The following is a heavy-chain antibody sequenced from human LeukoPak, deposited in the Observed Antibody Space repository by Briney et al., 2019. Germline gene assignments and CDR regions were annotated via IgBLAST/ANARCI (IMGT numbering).Heavy chain of an antibody. J-gene: IGHJ4*02. CDR2: ISDSGGST. V-gene: IGHV3-23*01. Sequence: GGSLRLSCVASGFTFSDYAMSWVRQAPGKGLEWVSGISDSGGSTYYADSVKGRCTISRDNSRNTVSLQMNNLRAEDTAVYFCARHDSFIPYWGQGTLVTVTS. CDR1: GFTFSDYA. CDR3: ARHDSFIPY. D-gene: IGHD3-16*02.